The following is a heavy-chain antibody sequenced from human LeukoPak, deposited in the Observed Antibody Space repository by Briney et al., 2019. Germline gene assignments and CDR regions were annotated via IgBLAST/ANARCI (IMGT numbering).Heavy chain of an antibody. Sequence: ASVKVSCKASGYPFTSYGISWERQAPGQGLEWMGWISAYNGNTNYAQKLQGRVTMTTDTSTSTAYMELRSLRSDDTAVYYCARYDIARPCVYWGQGTLVTVSS. CDR1: GYPFTSYG. V-gene: IGHV1-18*01. D-gene: IGHD3-9*01. J-gene: IGHJ4*02. CDR2: ISAYNGNT. CDR3: ARYDIARPCVY.